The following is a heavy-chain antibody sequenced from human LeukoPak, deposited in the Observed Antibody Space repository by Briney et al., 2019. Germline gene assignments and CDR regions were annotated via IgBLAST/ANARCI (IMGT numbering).Heavy chain of an antibody. J-gene: IGHJ4*02. CDR3: ARARGRAAAGPFDY. D-gene: IGHD6-13*01. Sequence: SETLSLTCTVFGGSISSYYWSWIRQPPGKGLEWIGYIYYSGSTNCNPSLKSRVTISVDTSKNQFSLKLSSVTAADTAVYYCARARGRAAAGPFDYWGQGTLVTVSS. CDR1: GGSISSYY. CDR2: IYYSGST. V-gene: IGHV4-59*01.